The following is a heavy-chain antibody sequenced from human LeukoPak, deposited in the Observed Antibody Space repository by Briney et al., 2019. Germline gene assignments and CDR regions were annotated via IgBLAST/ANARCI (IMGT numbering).Heavy chain of an antibody. V-gene: IGHV3-30*18. D-gene: IGHD6-13*01. J-gene: IGHJ4*02. CDR1: GFTFSSYG. CDR2: ISYDGSNK. CDR3: AKDNVAAAGRYFDY. Sequence: GGSLRLSCAASGFTFSSYGMHWVRQAPGKGLEWVALISYDGSNKYFADSVKGRFTISRDNSKNTLYLQMHSLRAEDTAVYYCAKDNVAAAGRYFDYWGQATLVTVSS.